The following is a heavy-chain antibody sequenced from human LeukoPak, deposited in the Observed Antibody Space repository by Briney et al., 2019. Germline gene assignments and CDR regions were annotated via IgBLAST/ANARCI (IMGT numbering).Heavy chain of an antibody. CDR1: GYTFTSQY. CDR3: ASTTVTTFDY. D-gene: IGHD4-17*01. CDR2: INPSGGST. J-gene: IGHJ4*02. Sequence: ASVKVSCKASGYTFTSQYIHWVRQAPGQGLEWMGIINPSGGSTSYAQKFQGRVTMTRDTSTSTVYMELTSLRAEGTAVYYCASTTVTTFDYWGQAILDTVSS. V-gene: IGHV1-46*01.